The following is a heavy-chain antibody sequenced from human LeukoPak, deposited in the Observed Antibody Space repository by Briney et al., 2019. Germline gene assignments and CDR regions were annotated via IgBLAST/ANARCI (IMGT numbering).Heavy chain of an antibody. CDR2: IYYSGST. V-gene: IGHV4-59*01. D-gene: IGHD2-15*01. Sequence: SETLSLTCTVSGGSISSYYWSWIRQPPGKGLEWIGYIYYSGSTNYNPSLKSRAAISVDTSKNQFSLKLSSVTAADTAVYYCARDRWGYCSGGSCYEGGAFDIWGQGTMVTVSS. J-gene: IGHJ3*02. CDR1: GGSISSYY. CDR3: ARDRWGYCSGGSCYEGGAFDI.